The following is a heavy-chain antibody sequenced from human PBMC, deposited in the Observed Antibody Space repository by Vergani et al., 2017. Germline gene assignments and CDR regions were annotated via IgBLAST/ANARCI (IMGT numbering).Heavy chain of an antibody. D-gene: IGHD3-22*01. CDR2: IIPIFGTA. CDR1: GGTFSSYA. CDR3: AGWAPNSSGYYSWGVWGYGMDV. Sequence: QVQLVQSGAEVKKPGSSVKVSCKASGGTFSSYAISWVRQAPGQGLEWMGGIIPIFGTANYAQKFQGRVTITADESTSAAYMELRGLRSEDTAVYYCAGWAPNSSGYYSWGVWGYGMDVWGQGTTVTVSS. J-gene: IGHJ6*02. V-gene: IGHV1-69*01.